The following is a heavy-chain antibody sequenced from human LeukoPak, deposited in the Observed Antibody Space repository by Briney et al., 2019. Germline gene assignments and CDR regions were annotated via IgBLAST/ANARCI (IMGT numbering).Heavy chain of an antibody. D-gene: IGHD6-13*01. J-gene: IGHJ6*02. CDR3: ASSSSWPYYGMDV. CDR1: GGSISGSSYY. CDR2: IYYSGST. V-gene: IGHV4-39*07. Sequence: SETLSLTCTVSGGSISGSSYYWGWIRQPPGKGLEWIGSIYYSGSTYYDPSLKSRVTISVDRSKNQFSLKLSSMTAADTAVYYCASSSSWPYYGMDVWGQGTTVTVSS.